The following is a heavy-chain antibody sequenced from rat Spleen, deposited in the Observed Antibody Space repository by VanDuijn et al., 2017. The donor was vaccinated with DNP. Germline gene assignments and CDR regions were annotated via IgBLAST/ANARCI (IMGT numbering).Heavy chain of an antibody. CDR3: ARAIAAISYYYAMDA. J-gene: IGHJ4*01. V-gene: IGHV5-7*01. CDR1: EFTFSDYN. Sequence: EVKLVESGGGLVQPGRSLKLSCAASEFTFSDYNMAWIRQAPKKGLEWVATILHDGGSTYYRDSVKGRFTISRDNAKNTQYLQMDSLRSEDTATYYCARAIAAISYYYAMDAWGQGTSVTVSS. D-gene: IGHD1-2*01. CDR2: ILHDGGST.